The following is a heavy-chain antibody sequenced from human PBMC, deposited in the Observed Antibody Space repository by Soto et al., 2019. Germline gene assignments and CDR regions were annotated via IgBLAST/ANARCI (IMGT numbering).Heavy chain of an antibody. Sequence: GGSLRLSCAASGFTFDDYAMHWVRQAPGKGLEWVSGISWNSGSIGYADSVKGRFTISRDNAKNSLYLQMNSLRAEDTALYYCAKDTGLGELSHDSIGAFDIWGQGTMVTVSS. CDR1: GFTFDDYA. D-gene: IGHD3-16*02. CDR3: AKDTGLGELSHDSIGAFDI. J-gene: IGHJ3*02. V-gene: IGHV3-9*01. CDR2: ISWNSGSI.